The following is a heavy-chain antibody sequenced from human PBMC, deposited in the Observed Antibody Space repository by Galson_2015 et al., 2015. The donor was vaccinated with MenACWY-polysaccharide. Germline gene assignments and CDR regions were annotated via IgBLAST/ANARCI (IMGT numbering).Heavy chain of an antibody. J-gene: IGHJ6*02. CDR2: IKKDGSEK. CDR3: ARGHYGMDV. V-gene: IGHV3-7*01. Sequence: SLRLSCAASGFTFSSYWMTRVRQAPGKGLEWVANIKKDGSEKYYMDSVKGRFTISRDNAKNSLYLQMHSLRAEDTAVYSCARGHYGMDVWGQGTTVTVSS. CDR1: GFTFSSYW.